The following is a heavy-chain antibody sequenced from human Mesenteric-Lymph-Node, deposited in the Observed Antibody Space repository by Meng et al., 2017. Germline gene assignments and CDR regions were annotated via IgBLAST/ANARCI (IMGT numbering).Heavy chain of an antibody. CDR2: ISGSGGST. J-gene: IGHJ2*01. CDR1: GFTFSSYA. Sequence: GESLKISCAASGFTFSSYAMSWVRQAPGKGLEWVSAISGSGGSTYYADSVKGRFTISRDNSKNTLYLQMNSLRAEDTAVYYCARDLRRGYSYGFDWYFDLWGRGTLVTVSS. V-gene: IGHV3-23*01. D-gene: IGHD5-18*01. CDR3: ARDLRRGYSYGFDWYFDL.